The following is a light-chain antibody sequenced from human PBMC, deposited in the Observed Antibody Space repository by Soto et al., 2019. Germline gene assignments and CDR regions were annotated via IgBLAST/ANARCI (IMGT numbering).Light chain of an antibody. CDR2: DVS. CDR1: SSDVGGYNY. V-gene: IGLV2-11*01. Sequence: SALTQPRSVSGSPGQSVTISCTGTSSDVGGYNYVSWYQQHPGKAPKLIIYDVSKRPSGVPDRFSGSKSGNTASLTISGLQAEDEADYYCCSSAGTYTSVFGGGTKLTVL. J-gene: IGLJ3*02. CDR3: CSSAGTYTSV.